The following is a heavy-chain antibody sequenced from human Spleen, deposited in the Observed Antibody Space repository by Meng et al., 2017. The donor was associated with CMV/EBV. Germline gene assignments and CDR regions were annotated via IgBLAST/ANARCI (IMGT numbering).Heavy chain of an antibody. CDR2: IDYTEST. J-gene: IGHJ4*02. Sequence: SETLSLTCTVSGGSVNSGSYYWSWIRQPPGKGLEWIGYIDYTESTNYNPSLKSRVTISLDTSRNPFSLRLSSVTAADTAVYYCARGYDFWSGYYTYYFDYWGQGRLVTVSS. CDR1: GGSVNSGSYY. CDR3: ARGYDFWSGYYTYYFDY. D-gene: IGHD3/OR15-3a*01. V-gene: IGHV4-61*01.